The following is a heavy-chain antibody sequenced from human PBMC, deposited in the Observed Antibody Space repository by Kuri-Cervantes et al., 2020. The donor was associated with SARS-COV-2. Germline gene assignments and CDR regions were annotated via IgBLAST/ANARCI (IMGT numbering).Heavy chain of an antibody. V-gene: IGHV3-30-3*01. CDR3: ARDRETTWYYGMDV. CDR2: ISFDGDKT. J-gene: IGHJ6*02. D-gene: IGHD1-14*01. Sequence: GGSLRLSCKASGFRFGIHAMHWVRQAPGKGLEWLSFISFDGDKTYYADSVRDRFTISRDNSENTVSLQMNSLRPGDTAVYYCARDRETTWYYGMDVWGQGTTVTVSS. CDR1: GFRFGIHA.